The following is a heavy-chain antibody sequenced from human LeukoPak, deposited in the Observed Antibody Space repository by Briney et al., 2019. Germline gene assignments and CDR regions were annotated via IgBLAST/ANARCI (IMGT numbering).Heavy chain of an antibody. CDR3: ARLGGDYPYGMDV. CDR1: GGSFSGYY. CDR2: INHSGST. Sequence: PSETLSLTCAVYGGSFSGYYWSWIRQPPGKGLEWIGEINHSGSTNYNPSLKSRVTISVDTSKNQFSLKLSSVTAADTAVYYCARLGGDYPYGMDVWGQGTTVTVSS. D-gene: IGHD2-21*02. V-gene: IGHV4-34*01. J-gene: IGHJ6*02.